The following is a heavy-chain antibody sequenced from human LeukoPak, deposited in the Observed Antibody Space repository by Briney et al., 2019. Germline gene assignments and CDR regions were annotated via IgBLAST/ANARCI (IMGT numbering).Heavy chain of an antibody. V-gene: IGHV3-21*01. J-gene: IGHJ6*02. Sequence: GGSLRLSCAASGVTFSSYSMNWVRQAPGKGLEWVSSISSSSSYIYYADSVKGRFTISRDNAKNSLYLQMNSLRAEDTAVYYCARDLVSYVDASYYYYGMDVWGQGTTVTVSS. CDR2: ISSSSSYI. CDR1: GVTFSSYS. D-gene: IGHD3-16*01. CDR3: ARDLVSYVDASYYYYGMDV.